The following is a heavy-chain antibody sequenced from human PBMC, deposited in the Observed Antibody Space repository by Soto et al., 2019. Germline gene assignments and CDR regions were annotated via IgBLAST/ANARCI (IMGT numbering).Heavy chain of an antibody. D-gene: IGHD3-9*01. CDR3: ARVSQSDYDILTGPTYYYYYGMDV. Sequence: ASVKVSCKASGYTFTSYGISWVRQAPGQGLEWMGWISAYNGNTNYAQKLQGRVTMTTDTSTSTAYMELRSLGSDDTAVYYCARVSQSDYDILTGPTYYYYYGMDVWGQGTTVTVSS. V-gene: IGHV1-18*01. J-gene: IGHJ6*02. CDR1: GYTFTSYG. CDR2: ISAYNGNT.